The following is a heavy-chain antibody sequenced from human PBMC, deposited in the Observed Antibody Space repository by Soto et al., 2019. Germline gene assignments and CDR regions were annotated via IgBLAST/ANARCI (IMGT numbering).Heavy chain of an antibody. D-gene: IGHD6-19*01. CDR1: GFTFSSYA. CDR3: VKDGSSGWPYYYGMDV. J-gene: IGHJ6*02. Sequence: QVQLVESGGGGVQPGRSLRLSCAASGFTFSSYAMHWVRQAPGKGLEWVAVISYDGSNKYYADSVKGRFTISRDNSKNTLYLQMSSLRAEDTAVYYCVKDGSSGWPYYYGMDVWGQGTTVTVSS. V-gene: IGHV3-30*18. CDR2: ISYDGSNK.